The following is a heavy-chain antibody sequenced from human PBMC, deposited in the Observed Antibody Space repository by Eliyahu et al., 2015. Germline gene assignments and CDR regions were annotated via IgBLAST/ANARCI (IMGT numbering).Heavy chain of an antibody. D-gene: IGHD3-3*01. V-gene: IGHV1-45*02. CDR1: GYTFTXRY. CDR3: ARSASGVAGHFDY. J-gene: IGHJ4*02. CDR2: ITPFNGNT. Sequence: QMQLVQSGAEVKKTGSSVKVSCXASGYTFTXRYLHWVRQAPGQALEWMGWITPFNGNTNYAQKFQDRVTITRDRSMSTAYMELSSLRSEDTAMYYCARSASGVAGHFDYWGQGTLVTVSS.